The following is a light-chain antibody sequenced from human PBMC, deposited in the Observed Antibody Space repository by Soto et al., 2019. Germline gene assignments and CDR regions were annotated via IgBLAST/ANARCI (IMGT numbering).Light chain of an antibody. CDR1: QRVSGGF. CDR3: QQYGSSPS. J-gene: IGKJ1*01. V-gene: IGKV3D-20*01. CDR2: DTS. Sequence: DIVLTQSPPTLSLSPGERATLYCRASQRVSGGFLAWYQQKPGLAPRLILYDTSFRATGIHDRFSGSGSGTDFTLTISRLDPEDFAVYYCQQYGSSPSFGQGTKVDIK.